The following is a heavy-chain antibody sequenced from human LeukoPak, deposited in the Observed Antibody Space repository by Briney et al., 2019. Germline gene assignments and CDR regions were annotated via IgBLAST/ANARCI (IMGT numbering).Heavy chain of an antibody. Sequence: GESLKISCQGSGYSFTSYWIGWVRPMPGKGLEWMGIIYPGDSDTRYSPSFQGQVTISADKSISTAYLQWSSLKASATAMYYCARDLRGLYFDYWGQGTLVTVSS. CDR1: GYSFTSYW. CDR2: IYPGDSDT. CDR3: ARDLRGLYFDY. J-gene: IGHJ4*02. V-gene: IGHV5-51*01. D-gene: IGHD3-16*01.